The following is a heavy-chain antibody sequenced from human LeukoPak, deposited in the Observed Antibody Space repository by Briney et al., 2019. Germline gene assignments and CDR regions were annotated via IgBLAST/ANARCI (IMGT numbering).Heavy chain of an antibody. CDR1: GGSISNYY. D-gene: IGHD6-25*01. CDR3: ARDTRSYSSVFFDP. J-gene: IGHJ5*02. Sequence: SETLSLTCTVSGGSISNYYWTWIGPPAGKGLEWIGRIYTSGSTNYNPSLKSRVTMSVDTSKNQFSLKLSSVTAADTAVYYCARDTRSYSSVFFDPWGQGTLVTVSS. CDR2: IYTSGST. V-gene: IGHV4-4*07.